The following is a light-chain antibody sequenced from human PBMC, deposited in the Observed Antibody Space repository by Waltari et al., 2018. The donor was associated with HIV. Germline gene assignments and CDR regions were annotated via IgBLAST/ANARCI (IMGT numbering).Light chain of an antibody. V-gene: IGLV1-36*01. CDR2: YDD. CDR1: TANIGNNA. Sequence: QSVLTQPPSVSEAPRQRVPIPCSGSTANIGNNAVSWYQQLPGKAPKLLIFYDDLLPSGVSDRFSGSKSGTSASLAISGLQSEDEADYYCAAWDDSLNGYVFGTGTQVTV. CDR3: AAWDDSLNGYV. J-gene: IGLJ1*01.